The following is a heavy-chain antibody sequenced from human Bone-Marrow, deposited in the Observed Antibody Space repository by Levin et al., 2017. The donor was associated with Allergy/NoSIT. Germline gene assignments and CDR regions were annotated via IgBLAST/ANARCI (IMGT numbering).Heavy chain of an antibody. J-gene: IGHJ4*02. CDR2: IKSETDGGTI. CDR1: GFSFTNVW. Sequence: GGSLRLSCAASGFSFTNVWMTWVRQAPGKGLEWVGRIKSETDGGTIDYAAPVKGRFTISRDDSRSTLYLQMNSLKTEDTAVYYCTTEVWARSIRDDYWGQGTLVTVSS. CDR3: TTEVWARSIRDDY. D-gene: IGHD2-21*01. V-gene: IGHV3-15*01.